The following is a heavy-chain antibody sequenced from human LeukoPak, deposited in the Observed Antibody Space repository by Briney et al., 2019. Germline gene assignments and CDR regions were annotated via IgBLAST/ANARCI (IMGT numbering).Heavy chain of an antibody. Sequence: GGSLRLACAASGFTVSSNYMSWVRQAPGKGLEWVSVIYSGGSTYYADSVKGRFTISRDNSKNTLYLQMNSLRAEDTAVLYCAXXXXXXXXXXSSTEGGNWFDPWGQGTLVTVSS. CDR2: IYSGGST. CDR3: AXXXXXXXXXXSSTEGGNWFDP. J-gene: IGHJ5*02. D-gene: IGHD3-16*01. V-gene: IGHV3-66*01. CDR1: GFTVSSNY.